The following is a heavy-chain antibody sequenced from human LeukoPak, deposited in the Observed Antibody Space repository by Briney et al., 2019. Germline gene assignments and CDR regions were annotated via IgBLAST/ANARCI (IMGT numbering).Heavy chain of an antibody. J-gene: IGHJ5*02. CDR1: GFTFTSSA. CDR3: AADPNFWSGYYEETQFDP. D-gene: IGHD3-3*01. V-gene: IGHV1-58*02. Sequence: GASVKVSCKASGFTFTSSAMQWVRQARGQRLEWIGWIVVGSGNTNYAQKFQERVTITRDMSTSTAYMEPSSLRSEDTAVYYCAADPNFWSGYYEETQFDPWGQGTLVTVSS. CDR2: IVVGSGNT.